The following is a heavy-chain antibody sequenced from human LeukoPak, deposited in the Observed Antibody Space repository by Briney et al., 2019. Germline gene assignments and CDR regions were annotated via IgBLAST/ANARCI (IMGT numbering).Heavy chain of an antibody. V-gene: IGHV1-18*01. Sequence: ASVKVSCKASGYTFTSYGISWVRQAPGQGLEWMGWISAYNGNTNYAQKLQGRVTMTTDTSTSTAYMELRSLRSDDTAVYYCARDYLNYSPTTMVRGVPPDYWGRGTLVTVSS. CDR2: ISAYNGNT. CDR1: GYTFTSYG. D-gene: IGHD3-10*01. J-gene: IGHJ4*02. CDR3: ARDYLNYSPTTMVRGVPPDY.